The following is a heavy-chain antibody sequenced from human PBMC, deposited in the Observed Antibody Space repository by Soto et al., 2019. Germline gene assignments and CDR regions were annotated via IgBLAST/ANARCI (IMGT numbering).Heavy chain of an antibody. Sequence: GGSLRLSCAASGFTFSSYAMSWVRQAPGKGLEWVSAISGSGGSTYYADSVKGRFTISRDNSKNTLYLQMNSLRAEDTAVYYCAKPSRAYTSLNPKGSGDGYWGQGTLVTVSS. CDR3: AKPSRAYTSLNPKGSGDGY. V-gene: IGHV3-23*01. CDR2: ISGSGGST. D-gene: IGHD2-21*01. J-gene: IGHJ4*02. CDR1: GFTFSSYA.